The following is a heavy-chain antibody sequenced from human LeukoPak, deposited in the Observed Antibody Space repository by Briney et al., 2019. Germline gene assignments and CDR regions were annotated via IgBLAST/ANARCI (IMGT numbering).Heavy chain of an antibody. CDR1: GGSISSYY. J-gene: IGHJ3*02. D-gene: IGHD3-10*01. V-gene: IGHV4-59*01. CDR3: ARGLEEMNGSGTDEAFDI. CDR2: IYYSGST. Sequence: PSETLSLTCTVSGGSISSYYWSWIRQPPGKGLEWIGYIYYSGSTNYNPSLKSRVTISVDTSKNQFSLKLSSVTAADTAVYYCARGLEEMNGSGTDEAFDIWGQGTMVTVSS.